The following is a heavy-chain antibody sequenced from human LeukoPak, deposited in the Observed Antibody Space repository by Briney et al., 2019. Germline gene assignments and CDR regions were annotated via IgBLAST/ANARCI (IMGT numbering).Heavy chain of an antibody. CDR1: GGSISSGSYY. Sequence: PSETLSLTCTVSGGSISSGSYYWSWIRQPAGKGLEWIGRIYTSGSTNYNPSLKSRVTISVDTSKNQFSLKLSSVTAADTAVYYCARDRGRHLDTIFGVANYYYYYMDVWGKGTTVTVSS. J-gene: IGHJ6*03. CDR2: IYTSGST. V-gene: IGHV4-61*02. CDR3: ARDRGRHLDTIFGVANYYYYYMDV. D-gene: IGHD3-3*01.